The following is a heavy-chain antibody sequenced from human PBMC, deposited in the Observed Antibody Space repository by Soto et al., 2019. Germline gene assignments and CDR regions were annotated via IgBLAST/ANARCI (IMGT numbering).Heavy chain of an antibody. CDR1: GGPISSYY. D-gene: IGHD3-10*01. CDR2: VYYSGST. V-gene: IGHV4-59*08. CDR3: AAMVRGVSYGMDV. J-gene: IGHJ6*02. Sequence: SETLSLTCTVSGGPISSYYWTWIRQPPGKGLEWIGYVYYSGSTNYNPSLKSRVTISVDTSKNQFSLKLSSVTAADTAVYYCAAMVRGVSYGMDVWGQGTTVTVSS.